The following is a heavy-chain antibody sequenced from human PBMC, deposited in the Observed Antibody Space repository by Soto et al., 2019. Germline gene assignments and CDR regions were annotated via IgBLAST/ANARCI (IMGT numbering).Heavy chain of an antibody. CDR1: GGSFSGHY. Sequence: QVQLQQWGAGLLKPSETLSLTCAVYGGSFSGHYWSWIRQPPGKGLEWIGEVDHRGSTSYVSSLKSRXXIXVXXSNMQFSLKLTSVTAADTAVYYCAKAFGRPPQGDYWGQGTLVTVSS. J-gene: IGHJ4*02. CDR3: AKAFGRPPQGDY. D-gene: IGHD3-10*01. V-gene: IGHV4-34*01. CDR2: VDHRGST.